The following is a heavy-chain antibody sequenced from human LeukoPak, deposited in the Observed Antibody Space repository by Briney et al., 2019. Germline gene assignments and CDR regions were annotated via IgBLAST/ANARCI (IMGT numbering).Heavy chain of an antibody. CDR2: INPNSGGT. CDR1: GYTFTGYY. Sequence: ASVKVSCKASGYTFTGYYMHWVRQAPGQGLEWMGWINPNSGGTDYAQKFQGRVTMTRDTSISTAYMELSRLRSDDTAVYYCARVKMPYYYGSGSYYNVLFNYWGQGTLVTVSS. V-gene: IGHV1-2*02. CDR3: ARVKMPYYYGSGSYYNVLFNY. D-gene: IGHD3-10*01. J-gene: IGHJ4*02.